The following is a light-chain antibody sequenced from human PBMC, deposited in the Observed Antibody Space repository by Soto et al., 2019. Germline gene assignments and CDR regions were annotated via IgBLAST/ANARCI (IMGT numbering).Light chain of an antibody. CDR3: QQYGSSLT. Sequence: EIVLTQYTGTLSLSPGEGATLSCRASQSVNSDSLAWYQQKPGQAPRLLISGASTRATGIPDRFRGSGSGTDFTLTISRLEPEDFAVYWCQQYGSSLTFGQGTKVDIK. CDR1: QSVNSDS. V-gene: IGKV3-20*01. J-gene: IGKJ1*01. CDR2: GAS.